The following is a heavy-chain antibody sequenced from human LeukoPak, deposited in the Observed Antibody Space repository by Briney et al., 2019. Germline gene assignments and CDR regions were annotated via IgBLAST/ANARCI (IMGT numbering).Heavy chain of an antibody. CDR1: GGSFSGYY. Sequence: SETLSLTCAVYGGSFSGYYWSWIRQPPGKGLEWIGEINHSGSTNYNPSLKSRVTISVDTSKNQFSLKLSSVTAADTAVYYCARDHPPEWELRDPIDYWGQGTLVTVSS. V-gene: IGHV4-34*01. CDR2: INHSGST. J-gene: IGHJ4*02. D-gene: IGHD1-26*01. CDR3: ARDHPPEWELRDPIDY.